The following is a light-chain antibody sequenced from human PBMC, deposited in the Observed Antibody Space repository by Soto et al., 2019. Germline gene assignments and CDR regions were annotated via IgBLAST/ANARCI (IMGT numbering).Light chain of an antibody. Sequence: QSALTQPPSASGSPGQSVTISCTETSSDVGGYKYVSWYQQHPGKAPKLMIYDVSNRPSGVPDRFSGSKSGNTASLTVSGLRAADEADYYCSSYVGSNNLVFGGGTKVTVL. V-gene: IGLV2-8*01. CDR1: SSDVGGYKY. CDR2: DVS. CDR3: SSYVGSNNLV. J-gene: IGLJ2*01.